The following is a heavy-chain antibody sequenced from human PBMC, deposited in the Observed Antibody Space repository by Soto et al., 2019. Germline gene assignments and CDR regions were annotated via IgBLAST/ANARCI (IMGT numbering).Heavy chain of an antibody. D-gene: IGHD6-13*01. CDR3: ARDRPYVQYSSSWYGFDY. V-gene: IGHV3-21*01. CDR2: ISSGSSDT. Sequence: GGSLRLSCEASGFTFSRVSMNWVRQVPGKGLEWVASISSGSSDTWYADSVKGRFIISRDNAQNSLFLQMNTLRPEDTAMYYCARDRPYVQYSSSWYGFDYWGQGTLVTVSS. CDR1: GFTFSRVS. J-gene: IGHJ4*02.